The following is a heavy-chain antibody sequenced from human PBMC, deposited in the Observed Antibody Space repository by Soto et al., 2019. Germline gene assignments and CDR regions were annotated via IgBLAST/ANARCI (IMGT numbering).Heavy chain of an antibody. Sequence: QLQLQESGSGLGKPSQTLSLTCAVSGGSINSGGYSWSWIRQPPGKGLEWIGYIYHSGSTYYNPSLKSRVTISVDRSKNQFSLKLSSVTAADTAVYYCARVPDVWGQGTTVTVSS. CDR3: ARVPDV. V-gene: IGHV4-30-2*01. CDR2: IYHSGST. J-gene: IGHJ6*02. CDR1: GGSINSGGYS.